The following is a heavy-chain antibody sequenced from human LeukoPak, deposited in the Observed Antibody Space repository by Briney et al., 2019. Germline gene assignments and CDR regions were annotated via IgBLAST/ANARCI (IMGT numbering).Heavy chain of an antibody. CDR3: TRDLTNWNDATFDI. D-gene: IGHD1-1*01. CDR2: IKQDGSDK. J-gene: IGHJ3*02. V-gene: IGHV3-7*01. CDR1: GFTFSYYW. Sequence: GGSLRPSCAASGFTFSYYWMSWVRQAPGKGLEWVANIKQDGSDKYYVDSVKGRFTISRDNAKNSLYLQMNSLSAEDTAMYYCTRDLTNWNDATFDIWGQGTMFTVSS.